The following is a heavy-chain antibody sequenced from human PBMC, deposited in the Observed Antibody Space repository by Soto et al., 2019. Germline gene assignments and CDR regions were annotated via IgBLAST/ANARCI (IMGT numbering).Heavy chain of an antibody. CDR3: ARVGLPPTTPFGINWNDVNHYYLPPHYYYMDV. V-gene: IGHV4-30-4*01. J-gene: IGHJ6*03. CDR1: GGSISFDHYH. Sequence: SETLSLTCTVSGGSISFDHYHWTWIRQPPGKGLEWIGYVHYSGSVLYNPSLKSRVTISVDTSKNQFSLKLSSVTAADTAVYYCARVGLPPTTPFGINWNDVNHYYLPPHYYYMDVWGKGTTVNVSS. CDR2: VHYSGSV. D-gene: IGHD1-20*01.